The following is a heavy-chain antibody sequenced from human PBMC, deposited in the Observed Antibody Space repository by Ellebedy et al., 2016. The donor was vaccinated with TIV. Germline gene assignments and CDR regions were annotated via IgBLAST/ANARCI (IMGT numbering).Heavy chain of an antibody. CDR3: ARDFRIAARPALDY. CDR1: GFTFSSYG. CDR2: IWYDGSNK. Sequence: GGSLRLSXAASGFTFSSYGMHWVRQAPGKGLEWVAVIWYDGSNKYYADSVKGRFTISRDNSKNTLYLQMNSLRAEDTAVYYCARDFRIAARPALDYWGQGTLVTVSS. J-gene: IGHJ4*02. V-gene: IGHV3-33*01. D-gene: IGHD6-6*01.